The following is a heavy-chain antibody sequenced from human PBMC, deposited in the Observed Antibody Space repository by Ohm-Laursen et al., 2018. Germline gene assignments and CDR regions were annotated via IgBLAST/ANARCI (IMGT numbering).Heavy chain of an antibody. V-gene: IGHV3-11*04. CDR1: GFPFSDHY. D-gene: IGHD2-2*01. CDR2: ISHTSSHI. J-gene: IGHJ5*01. Sequence: SLRLSCAASGFPFSDHYMGWIRQAPGKGLEWVSYISHTSSHIYYADSVKGRFTISRDNSKNTLYLQMNSLRAEDTAVFYCAKGTAYQLLSHNWVDSWGQGTLVTVSS. CDR3: AKGTAYQLLSHNWVDS.